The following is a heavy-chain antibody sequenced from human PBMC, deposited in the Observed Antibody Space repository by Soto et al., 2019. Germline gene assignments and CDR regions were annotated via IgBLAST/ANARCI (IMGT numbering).Heavy chain of an antibody. CDR3: ARMWGIAARPSQPNWFDP. V-gene: IGHV4-34*01. Sequence: PSETLSVTCAVYGGSFRGYSWSWIRQPPGKGLEWIGEINHSGSTNYNPSLKSRVTISVDTSKNQFSLKLSSVTAADTAVYYFARMWGIAARPSQPNWFDPWGQGTLVTVSS. J-gene: IGHJ5*02. CDR1: GGSFRGYS. D-gene: IGHD6-6*01. CDR2: INHSGST.